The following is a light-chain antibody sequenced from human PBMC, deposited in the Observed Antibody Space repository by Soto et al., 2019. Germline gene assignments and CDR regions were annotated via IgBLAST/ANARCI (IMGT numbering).Light chain of an antibody. Sequence: EIVMTQSPATLSVSPGGRATLSCRASQRLSGTLSWYQQKPGPAPRFLIYGASTRATSFPARFSGSGSGTDFTLTISSLQSEDFGVYYCQQHNNWPWTVGQGTKVEIK. J-gene: IGKJ1*01. V-gene: IGKV3-15*01. CDR3: QQHNNWPWT. CDR1: QRLSGT. CDR2: GAS.